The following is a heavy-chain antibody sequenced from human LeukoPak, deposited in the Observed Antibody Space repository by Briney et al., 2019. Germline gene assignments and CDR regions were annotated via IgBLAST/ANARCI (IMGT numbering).Heavy chain of an antibody. CDR3: ARQGPNLTVIVATAVEY. D-gene: IGHD2/OR15-2a*01. CDR1: GDSISSSNW. Sequence: SETLSLTCAVSGDSISSSNWWGWVRQPPGKGLEWLGEIYHRGNIDYNPSFKSRITISIDKSKNQFSLKLSSVTAADTAVYYCARQGPNLTVIVATAVEYWGQGTLVTVSS. CDR2: IYHRGNI. V-gene: IGHV4-4*02. J-gene: IGHJ4*02.